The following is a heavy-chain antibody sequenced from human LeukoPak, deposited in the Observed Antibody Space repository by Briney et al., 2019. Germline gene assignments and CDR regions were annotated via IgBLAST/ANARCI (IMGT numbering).Heavy chain of an antibody. V-gene: IGHV3-30*02. CDR3: AKDNPIEKVPGLGPGH. CDR1: GFTFSSHG. Sequence: GWSLRLSCAASGFTFSSHGMHWVRQAPGKGLEWVAFIQYHGSDIFYADSVKGRFTISRDNSKNTLYLQMNSLRAEDTAVYYCAKDNPIEKVPGLGPGHWGQGTLVTVSS. J-gene: IGHJ4*02. D-gene: IGHD2-2*01. CDR2: IQYHGSDI.